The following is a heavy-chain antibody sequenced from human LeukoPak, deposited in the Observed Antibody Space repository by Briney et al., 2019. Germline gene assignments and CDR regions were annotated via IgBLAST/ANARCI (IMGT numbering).Heavy chain of an antibody. Sequence: GGSLRLSCAASGFTFSSYSMNWVRQAPGKGLEWVSSISSSSSYIYYADSVKGRFTISRDNAKNSLYLQMNSLRAEDTAVYYCARDQRSGSYYNYYYGMDVWGQGTTVTVPS. CDR1: GFTFSSYS. D-gene: IGHD1-26*01. CDR3: ARDQRSGSYYNYYYGMDV. V-gene: IGHV3-21*01. J-gene: IGHJ6*02. CDR2: ISSSSSYI.